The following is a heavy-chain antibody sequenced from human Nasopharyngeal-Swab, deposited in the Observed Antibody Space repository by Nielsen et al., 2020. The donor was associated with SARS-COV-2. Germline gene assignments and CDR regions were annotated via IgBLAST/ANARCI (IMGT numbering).Heavy chain of an antibody. J-gene: IGHJ1*01. Sequence: SETLSLTCTVSGGSISSSSYYWGWIRQPPGKGLEWIGSIYYSGSTYYNPSLKSRVTISVDTSKNQFSLKLSSVTAADTAVYYCARGPAWWELLPEYFQHWGQGTLVTVSS. V-gene: IGHV4-39*07. D-gene: IGHD1-26*01. CDR1: GGSISSSSYY. CDR2: IYYSGST. CDR3: ARGPAWWELLPEYFQH.